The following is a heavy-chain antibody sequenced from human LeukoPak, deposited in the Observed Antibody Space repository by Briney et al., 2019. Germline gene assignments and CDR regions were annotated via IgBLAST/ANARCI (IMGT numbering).Heavy chain of an antibody. D-gene: IGHD1-1*01. Sequence: SGGSLRLSCAASGFTVSTNYMSWVRQAPGKGLEWVSVMYSGGSTYYADSVKGRFAISRDNSKNTLYLQMNSLRAEDTAVYYCANEVRPNDYWGQGTLVTVSS. J-gene: IGHJ4*02. V-gene: IGHV3-53*01. CDR1: GFTVSTNY. CDR2: MYSGGST. CDR3: ANEVRPNDY.